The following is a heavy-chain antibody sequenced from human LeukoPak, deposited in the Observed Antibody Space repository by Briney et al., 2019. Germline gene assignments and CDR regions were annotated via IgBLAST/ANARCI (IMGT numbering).Heavy chain of an antibody. V-gene: IGHV4-39*02. CDR1: GGSISSSSYY. Sequence: SETLSLTCTVSGGSISSSSYYWGWIRQPPGKGLEWIGSIYYSGSTYYNPSLKSRVTISVDTSKNQFSLKLSSVTAADTAVYYCARDLDTIFGVVILNWGQGTLVTVSS. J-gene: IGHJ4*02. CDR3: ARDLDTIFGVVILN. CDR2: IYYSGST. D-gene: IGHD3-3*01.